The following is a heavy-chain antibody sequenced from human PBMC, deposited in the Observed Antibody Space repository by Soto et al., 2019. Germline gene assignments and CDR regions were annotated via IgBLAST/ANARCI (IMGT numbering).Heavy chain of an antibody. V-gene: IGHV1-46*01. J-gene: IGHJ4*02. CDR3: GRDRRFGNGYNLGFDY. Sequence: GASVKVSCTASGYTFTSYYMHWVRQAPGQGLEWMGIINPSGGSSSYAQKFQGRVTMTRDTSTSTVYMELSSLRSEDTAVYYCGRDRRFGNGYNLGFDYWGQGTLVTVSS. CDR1: GYTFTSYY. CDR2: INPSGGSS. D-gene: IGHD1-1*01.